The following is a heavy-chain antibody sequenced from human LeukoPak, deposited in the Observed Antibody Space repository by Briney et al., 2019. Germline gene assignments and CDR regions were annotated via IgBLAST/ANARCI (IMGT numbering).Heavy chain of an antibody. J-gene: IGHJ4*02. CDR2: ISFDSDLK. D-gene: IGHD2-2*01. CDR3: AREVPAAYIDY. CDR1: GFTFRSFA. Sequence: PGRSLRLSCAASGFTFRSFAMDWVRQAPGKGLEWVAFISFDSDLKSYADSVKGRFTISRDNSRNTLYPQMNSLRVEDTAVYYCAREVPAAYIDYWGQGTLVTASS. V-gene: IGHV3-30*01.